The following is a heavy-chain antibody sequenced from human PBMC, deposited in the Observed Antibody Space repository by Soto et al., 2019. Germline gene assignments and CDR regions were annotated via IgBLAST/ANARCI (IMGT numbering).Heavy chain of an antibody. V-gene: IGHV4-31*03. D-gene: IGHD6-25*01. Sequence: SETLSLTCSVSGGSISSVGHYWTWIRQQPGKGLEWIGYIYYSGSTDYNPSLRSRVTISVDRSKNQFSLNLSSVTAADTAIYYCARESGGYDSSTRYGLDVWGQGTTVTV. J-gene: IGHJ6*02. CDR3: ARESGGYDSSTRYGLDV. CDR2: IYYSGST. CDR1: GGSISSVGHY.